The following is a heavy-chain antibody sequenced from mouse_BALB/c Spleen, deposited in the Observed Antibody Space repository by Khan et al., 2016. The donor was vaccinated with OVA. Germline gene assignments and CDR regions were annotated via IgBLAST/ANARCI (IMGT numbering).Heavy chain of an antibody. CDR3: SRLAYYYYSEGFAY. D-gene: IGHD1-1*01. CDR2: ISTGGHYT. Sequence: EVQLVESGGDLVEPGGSLKLSCAASGFTFSTYGMSWVRQTPDKRLEWVATISTGGHYTYYPDSVRGRFTIYRDTAKNTLYLQMTSLTSEDTAMFYCSRLAYYYYSEGFAYWGQGTLVTVSA. V-gene: IGHV5-6*01. CDR1: GFTFSTYG. J-gene: IGHJ3*01.